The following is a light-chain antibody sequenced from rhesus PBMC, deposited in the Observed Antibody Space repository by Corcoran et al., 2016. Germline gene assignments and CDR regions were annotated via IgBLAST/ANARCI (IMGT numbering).Light chain of an antibody. CDR2: RTS. Sequence: DIQMTQSPSSLSASVGDRVTITCRASQGISNWLAWYQQKPGKAPKLLIYRTSNLETGVPSRFSGSGSGTDFTLTISSLQPEDIATYYCQQHDSSPWTFGQGTKVEIK. CDR3: QQHDSSPWT. J-gene: IGKJ1*01. CDR1: QGISNW. V-gene: IGKV1-69*01.